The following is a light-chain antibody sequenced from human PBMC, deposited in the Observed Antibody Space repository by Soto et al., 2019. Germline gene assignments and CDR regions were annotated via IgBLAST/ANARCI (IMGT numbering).Light chain of an antibody. J-gene: IGLJ2*01. Sequence: QSVLTQPPSVSGAPGQRVTLSCTGSGSNIGIGYDVHWYLQLPGTAPKLLIYRDTNRPSGVPDRFSGSRSGASASLAITGLQAEDEGDYYCQSYDSSLSGVVFGGGTKLTVL. CDR1: GSNIGIGYD. CDR2: RDT. CDR3: QSYDSSLSGVV. V-gene: IGLV1-40*01.